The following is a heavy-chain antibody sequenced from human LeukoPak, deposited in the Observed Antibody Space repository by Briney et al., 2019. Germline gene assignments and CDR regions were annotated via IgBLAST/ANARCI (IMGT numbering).Heavy chain of an antibody. V-gene: IGHV4-59*08. D-gene: IGHD3-10*01. J-gene: IGHJ5*02. Sequence: SETLSLTCTVSGGSISSYYWSWIRQPPGKGLEWIGCIYYSGYTNYKSSLKSRVTISVDTSKNQFSLKLSSVTAADTAVYYCARRYSSYGSGRGNWFDPWGQGTLVTVSS. CDR3: ARRYSSYGSGRGNWFDP. CDR2: IYYSGYT. CDR1: GGSISSYY.